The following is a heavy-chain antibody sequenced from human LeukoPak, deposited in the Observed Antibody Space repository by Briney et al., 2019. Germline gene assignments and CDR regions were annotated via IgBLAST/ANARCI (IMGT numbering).Heavy chain of an antibody. Sequence: GGSLRLSCAASGFTFSSYRMSWVRQAPGKGLEWVANIKQDGSEKYYVDSVKGRFTISRDNAKNSLYLQMNSLRAEDTAVYYCARESLGDYVWGSYHHWGQGTLVTVSS. CDR1: GFTFSSYR. V-gene: IGHV3-7*01. J-gene: IGHJ5*02. D-gene: IGHD3-16*02. CDR2: IKQDGSEK. CDR3: ARESLGDYVWGSYHH.